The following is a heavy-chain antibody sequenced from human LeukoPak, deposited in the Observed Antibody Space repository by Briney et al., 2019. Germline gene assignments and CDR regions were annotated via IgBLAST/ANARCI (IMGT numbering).Heavy chain of an antibody. D-gene: IGHD3-10*01. V-gene: IGHV4-39*01. CDR3: ARLRGMVRGVSRWFDP. J-gene: IGHJ5*02. CDR2: IYYSGST. Sequence: PSETLSLTCTVSGGSISSSSYYWGRIRQPPGKGLEWIGSIYYSGSTYYNPSLKSRVTISVDTSKNQFSLKLSSVTAADTAVYYCARLRGMVRGVSRWFDPWGQGTLVTVSS. CDR1: GGSISSSSYY.